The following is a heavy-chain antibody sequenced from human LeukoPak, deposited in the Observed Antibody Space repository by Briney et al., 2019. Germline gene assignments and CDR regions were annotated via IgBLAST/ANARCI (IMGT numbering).Heavy chain of an antibody. Sequence: GGSLRLSCGASGFTFSEYYMNWIRQAPGKGLEWVSYISSTGSTKYYADSVKGRFTISRDNAKNSLYLQMNSLRVEDTAVYYCARDDHGCDYWGQGTLVTVSS. CDR1: GFTFSEYY. CDR2: ISSTGSTK. J-gene: IGHJ4*02. V-gene: IGHV3-11*04. CDR3: ARDDHGCDY. D-gene: IGHD5-24*01.